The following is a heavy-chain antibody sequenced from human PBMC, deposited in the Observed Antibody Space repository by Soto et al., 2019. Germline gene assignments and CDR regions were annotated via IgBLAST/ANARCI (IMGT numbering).Heavy chain of an antibody. Sequence: QVQLVESGGGVVQPGRSLRLSCAASGFTFSSYGMHWVRQAPGKGLEWVAVMSYDGSNKYYADSVKGRFTISRDNSKNTLYLQMNSLRAEDTAVYYCAKGGYSYGPGYFDYWGQGTLVTVSS. CDR1: GFTFSSYG. CDR3: AKGGYSYGPGYFDY. CDR2: MSYDGSNK. V-gene: IGHV3-30*18. J-gene: IGHJ4*02. D-gene: IGHD5-18*01.